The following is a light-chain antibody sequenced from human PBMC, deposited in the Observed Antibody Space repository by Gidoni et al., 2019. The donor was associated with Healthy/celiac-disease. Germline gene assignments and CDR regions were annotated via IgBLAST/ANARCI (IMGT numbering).Light chain of an antibody. Sequence: DIQLTQSPSTLSASVGDRVTITCRASQSISSWLAWYQQKPGKAPKLLIYKASSLESGVPSRVSGSGSRTEFTLTSSSLQPDDFATYYCQQYNSYSWTFGQGTKVEIK. V-gene: IGKV1-5*03. J-gene: IGKJ1*01. CDR1: QSISSW. CDR2: KAS. CDR3: QQYNSYSWT.